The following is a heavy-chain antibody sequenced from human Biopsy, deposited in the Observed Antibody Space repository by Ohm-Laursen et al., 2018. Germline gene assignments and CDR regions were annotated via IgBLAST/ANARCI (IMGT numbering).Heavy chain of an antibody. V-gene: IGHV3-11*01. CDR1: GFSFSDYY. Sequence: SLRLSCTASGFSFSDYYMRWIRQAPGKGLEWVSYISSGGTTIYYADSVKGRFTISRDNAKNSLYLQMNSLRADDTAVYYCARDTRWSPYHMDVWGQGTTVTVPS. CDR3: ARDTRWSPYHMDV. CDR2: ISSGGTTI. J-gene: IGHJ6*02. D-gene: IGHD4-23*01.